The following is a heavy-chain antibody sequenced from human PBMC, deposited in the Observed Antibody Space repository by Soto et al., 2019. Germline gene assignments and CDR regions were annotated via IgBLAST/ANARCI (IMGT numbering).Heavy chain of an antibody. CDR2: INAGNGNT. V-gene: IGHV1-3*01. CDR1: GYTFTSYA. CDR3: ARAFGYSYGYYYYGMDV. Sequence: ASVNVSCKASGYTFTSYAMHWGRQAPGQRLEWMGWINAGNGNTKYSQKFQGRVTITRDTSASTAYMELSSLRSEDTAVYYCARAFGYSYGYYYYGMDVWGQGTTVTVSS. J-gene: IGHJ6*02. D-gene: IGHD5-18*01.